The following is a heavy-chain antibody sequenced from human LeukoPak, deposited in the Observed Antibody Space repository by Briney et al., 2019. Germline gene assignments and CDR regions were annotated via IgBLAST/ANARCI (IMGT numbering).Heavy chain of an antibody. D-gene: IGHD2-8*01. CDR2: ISSSGSTI. J-gene: IGHJ4*02. CDR1: GFTFSSYE. V-gene: IGHV3-48*03. CDR3: ARDYDGVRDHW. Sequence: GGSLRLSCAASGFTFSSYEMNWVRQAPGKGLEWVSYISSSGSTIYYADSVKGRFTISRDNAKNSLYLQMNSLRAEDTAVYYCARDYDGVRDHWWGQGTLVTVSS.